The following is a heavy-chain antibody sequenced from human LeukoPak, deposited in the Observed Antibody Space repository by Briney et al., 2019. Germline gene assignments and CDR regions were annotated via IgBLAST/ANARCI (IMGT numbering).Heavy chain of an antibody. Sequence: PSETLSLTCTVSGGSISSGGYYWSWIRQYPGKGLEWIGYIYYSGSTYYNPSLKSRVIISIDTSKNQFSLNLTSVTAADTAVYYCARHLNSYGYGSFDCWGQGTLVTVSS. V-gene: IGHV4-31*03. J-gene: IGHJ4*02. CDR1: GGSISSGGYY. CDR3: ARHLNSYGYGSFDC. CDR2: IYYSGST. D-gene: IGHD5-18*01.